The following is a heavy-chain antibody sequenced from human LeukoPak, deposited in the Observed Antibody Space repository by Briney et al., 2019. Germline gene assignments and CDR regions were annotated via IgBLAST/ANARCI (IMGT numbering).Heavy chain of an antibody. V-gene: IGHV4-39*01. Sequence: SETLSLTCTVSGGSISSSSYYWGWIRQPPGKGLEWIGSIYYSGSTYYNPSLNSRVTISVDTSKNQFSLKLSSVTAADTAVYYCARHSSGNFDYWGQGTLVTVSS. J-gene: IGHJ4*02. D-gene: IGHD6-19*01. CDR1: GGSISSSSYY. CDR3: ARHSSGNFDY. CDR2: IYYSGST.